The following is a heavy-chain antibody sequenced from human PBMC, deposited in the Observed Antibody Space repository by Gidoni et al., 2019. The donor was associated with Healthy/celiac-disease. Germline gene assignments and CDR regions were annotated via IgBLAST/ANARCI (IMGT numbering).Heavy chain of an antibody. D-gene: IGHD6-13*01. J-gene: IGHJ4*02. CDR1: GGSISRYY. CDR3: ARGGAAAGPTY. CDR2: IYYSGST. Sequence: QVQLQESGPGLVKPSETLSLTCTVSGGSISRYYWSWIRQPPGKGLEWIGYIYYSGSTSYNPSLKSRVTISVDTSKNQFSLKLSSVTAADTAVYYCARGGAAAGPTYWGQGTLVTVSS. V-gene: IGHV4-59*01.